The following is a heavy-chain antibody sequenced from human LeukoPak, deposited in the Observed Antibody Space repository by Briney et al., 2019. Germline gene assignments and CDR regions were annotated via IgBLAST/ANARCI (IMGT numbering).Heavy chain of an antibody. V-gene: IGHV1-46*01. CDR1: GYTFTSYY. CDR2: INPNGDST. J-gene: IGHJ4*02. D-gene: IGHD6-19*01. Sequence: ASVKVSCKASGYTFTSYYIHWVRQAPGQGLEWMGLINPNGDSTDYAQKFQGRVTMTRDTSTSTVYMELSSLRSEDAAVYYCARGDGAVAGLDFDYWGQGTLVTVSS. CDR3: ARGDGAVAGLDFDY.